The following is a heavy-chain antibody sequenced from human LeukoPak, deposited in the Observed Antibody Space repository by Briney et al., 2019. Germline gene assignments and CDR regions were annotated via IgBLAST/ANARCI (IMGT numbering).Heavy chain of an antibody. CDR2: ISSSGSTI. Sequence: PGGSLRLSCAASGFTFSSYSMNWVRQAPGKGLEWVSYISSSGSTIYYADSVKGRFTISRDNAKNSLYLQMDSLRAEDTAVYYCARRTYHKGIDYWGQGTLVTVSS. CDR3: ARRTYHKGIDY. J-gene: IGHJ4*02. CDR1: GFTFSSYS. D-gene: IGHD1-14*01. V-gene: IGHV3-48*04.